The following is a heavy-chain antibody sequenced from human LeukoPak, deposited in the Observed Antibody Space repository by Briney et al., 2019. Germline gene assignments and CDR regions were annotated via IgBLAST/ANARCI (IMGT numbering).Heavy chain of an antibody. J-gene: IGHJ3*02. Sequence: GGSLRLSCAASGFTFSSYAMSWVRQAPGKGLEWVSAISGSGGSTYYADSVKGRFTISRDNSKNTLYLQMNSLGAEDTAVYYCANSSGRGGRNAFGIWGQGTMVTVSS. CDR3: ANSSGRGGRNAFGI. D-gene: IGHD1-26*01. V-gene: IGHV3-23*01. CDR1: GFTFSSYA. CDR2: ISGSGGST.